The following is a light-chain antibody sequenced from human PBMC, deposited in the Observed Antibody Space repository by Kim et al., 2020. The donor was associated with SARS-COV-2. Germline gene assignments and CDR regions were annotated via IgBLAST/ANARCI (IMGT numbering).Light chain of an antibody. J-gene: IGLJ3*02. CDR1: SGSIASNN. CDR3: QYYDNYPCV. Sequence: GPAVTASCTRSSGSIASNNVQWYQQRPGRAPTLVIYEDNQRPSGVPDRFSDSIASYSTSASLTISGLKTEDEDYYYCQYYDNYPCVFGGGTKLTVL. CDR2: EDN. V-gene: IGLV6-57*03.